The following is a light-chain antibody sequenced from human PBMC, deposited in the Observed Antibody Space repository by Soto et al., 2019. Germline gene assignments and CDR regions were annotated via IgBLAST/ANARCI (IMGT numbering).Light chain of an antibody. CDR2: GAS. J-gene: IGKJ2*01. CDR3: QQSYSAPRT. CDR1: QSIGTY. V-gene: IGKV1-39*01. Sequence: TQSPATLSWSPGERATLSCRASQSIGTYLSWYQQKPGKAPKLLIYGASKLQSGVPSRFSGSGSETGFTLTISSLQPEDFATYYCQQSYSAPRTFGQGTKVDI.